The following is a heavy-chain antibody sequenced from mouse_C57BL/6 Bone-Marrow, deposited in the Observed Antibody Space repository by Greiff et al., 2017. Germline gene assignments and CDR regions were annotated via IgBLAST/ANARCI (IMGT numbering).Heavy chain of an antibody. Sequence: EVQLQESEGGLVQPGSSMKLSCTASGFTFSDYYMAWVRQVPEKGLEWVANINYDGSSTYYLDSLKSRFIISRDNAKNILYLQMSSLKSEDTATYYCARTPYYGSTDWYFDVWGTGTTVTVSS. CDR2: INYDGSST. D-gene: IGHD1-1*01. CDR3: ARTPYYGSTDWYFDV. V-gene: IGHV5-16*01. CDR1: GFTFSDYY. J-gene: IGHJ1*03.